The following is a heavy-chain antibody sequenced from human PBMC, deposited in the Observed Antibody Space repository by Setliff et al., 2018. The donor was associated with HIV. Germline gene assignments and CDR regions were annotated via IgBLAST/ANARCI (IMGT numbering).Heavy chain of an antibody. CDR2: IYYSGST. CDR1: GGSISSSSYY. D-gene: IGHD5-18*01. V-gene: IGHV4-39*07. Sequence: SETLSLTCTVSGGSISSSSYYWGWIRQPPGKGLEWIGSIYYSGSTYYNPSLKSRVTISVDTSKNQFSLKLSSVTAADTAVYYCARERGGGYNYGRGMDVWGQGTTVTVS. J-gene: IGHJ6*02. CDR3: ARERGGGYNYGRGMDV.